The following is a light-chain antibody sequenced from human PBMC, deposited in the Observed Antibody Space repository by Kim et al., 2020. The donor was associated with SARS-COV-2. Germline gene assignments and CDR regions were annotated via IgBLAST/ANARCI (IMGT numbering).Light chain of an antibody. Sequence: SRGQSLILSCRPSQSIGRNLAWYQHTPGQCPRPLIYAASTRATGVPAMFGGSGFGTEFSLTISSRQSEDIGLYFCDQCNSWPPQYTFGQGTKLEI. CDR3: DQCNSWPPQYT. J-gene: IGKJ2*01. CDR2: AAS. V-gene: IGKV3-15*01. CDR1: QSIGRN.